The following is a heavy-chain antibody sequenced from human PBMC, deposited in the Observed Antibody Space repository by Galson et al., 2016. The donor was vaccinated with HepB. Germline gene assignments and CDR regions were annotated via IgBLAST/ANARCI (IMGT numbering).Heavy chain of an antibody. CDR2: IYYNENT. V-gene: IGHV4-39*01. D-gene: IGHD3-22*01. Sequence: SETLSLTCTVAGGSISNDNHYWGWIRQPPGKGLEWIGSIYYNENTYYNPSPESRVTLSVDTSKNQFSLNLSSVTAADTAVYSCARHAYSSPRYYFDSWGQGTLITVSS. J-gene: IGHJ4*02. CDR3: ARHAYSSPRYYFDS. CDR1: GGSISNDNHY.